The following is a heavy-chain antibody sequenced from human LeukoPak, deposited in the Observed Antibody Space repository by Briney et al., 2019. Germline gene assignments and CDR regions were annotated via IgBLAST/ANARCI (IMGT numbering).Heavy chain of an antibody. CDR2: IYYSGST. D-gene: IGHD4-17*01. CDR1: GGSISSYY. V-gene: IGHV4-59*01. Sequence: SETLSLTCTVSGGSISSYYWSWIRQPPGKGLEWIGYIYYSGSTNYNPSLKSRVTISVDTSKNQFSLKLSSVTAADTAVYYCARGEMTTVTPDWYFDLRGRGTLVTVSS. CDR3: ARGEMTTVTPDWYFDL. J-gene: IGHJ2*01.